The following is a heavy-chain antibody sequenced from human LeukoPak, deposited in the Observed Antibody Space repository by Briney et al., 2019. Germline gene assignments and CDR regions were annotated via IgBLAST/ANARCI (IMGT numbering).Heavy chain of an antibody. D-gene: IGHD3-22*01. J-gene: IGHJ4*02. Sequence: GRSLRLSCGASGFTFSSYAMHWVRQAPGKGLEWVAVLSYDGSKKYYGDSVKGLFTISRDNSKTTVYLQMNSLRAEDTAVYYCAKGDNYYDSSGYYLSKARLDYWGQGTLVTVSS. V-gene: IGHV3-30*18. CDR2: LSYDGSKK. CDR1: GFTFSSYA. CDR3: AKGDNYYDSSGYYLSKARLDY.